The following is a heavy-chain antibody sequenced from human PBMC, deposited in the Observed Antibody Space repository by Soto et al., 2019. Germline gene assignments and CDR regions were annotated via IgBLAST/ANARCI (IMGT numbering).Heavy chain of an antibody. CDR1: GFTFSSYA. J-gene: IGHJ4*02. CDR2: ISGSGGST. CDR3: AKDRRYYDSSGWFDY. Sequence: HPGGSLRLSCAASGFTFSSYAMSWVRQAPGKGLEWVSAISGSGGSTYYADSVKGRFTTSRDNSKNTLYLQMNSLRAEDTAVYYCAKDRRYYDSSGWFDYWGQGTLVTVSS. V-gene: IGHV3-23*01. D-gene: IGHD3-22*01.